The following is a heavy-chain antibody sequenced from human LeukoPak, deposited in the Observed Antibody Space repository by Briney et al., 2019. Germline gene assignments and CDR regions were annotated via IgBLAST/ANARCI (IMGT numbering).Heavy chain of an antibody. Sequence: SETLSLTCTVSGGSISSSSYYWAWIRQPPGKGLEWIGTINYSGSTNYNPSLKSRVTISVDTSKNQFSLKLSSVTAADTAVYYCAGITYYDFWSGNRYFQHWGQGTLVTVSS. CDR1: GGSISSSSYY. CDR3: AGITYYDFWSGNRYFQH. D-gene: IGHD3-3*01. V-gene: IGHV4-39*07. CDR2: INYSGST. J-gene: IGHJ1*01.